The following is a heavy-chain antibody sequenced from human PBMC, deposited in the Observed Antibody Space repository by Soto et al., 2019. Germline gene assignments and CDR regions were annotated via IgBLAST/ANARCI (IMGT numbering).Heavy chain of an antibody. CDR2: IWYDGSNK. J-gene: IGHJ4*02. CDR3: ARDQGVTYSSGWYAILDY. CDR1: GFTFSSYG. D-gene: IGHD6-19*01. Sequence: QVQLVESWGGVVQPGRSLRLSCAASGFTFSSYGMHWVLQAPGKGLEWVAVIWYDGSNKYYADSVKGRFTISRDNSKNPLYLQMNSLGAEDTAVYYCARDQGVTYSSGWYAILDYWGQGTLVTVSS. V-gene: IGHV3-33*01.